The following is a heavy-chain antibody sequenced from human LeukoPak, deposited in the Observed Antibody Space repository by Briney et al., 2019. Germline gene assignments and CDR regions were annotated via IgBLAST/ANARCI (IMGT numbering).Heavy chain of an antibody. D-gene: IGHD6-19*01. CDR1: GFTFSSYG. CDR3: ATVGVAVAY. V-gene: IGHV3-30*03. Sequence: PGGSLRLSCAASGFTFSSYGMHWVRQAPGKGLEWVAVISYDGSNKYYADSVKGRFTISRDNAKNSLYLQMNSLRAEDTAVYYCATVGVAVAYWGQGTLVTVSS. J-gene: IGHJ4*02. CDR2: ISYDGSNK.